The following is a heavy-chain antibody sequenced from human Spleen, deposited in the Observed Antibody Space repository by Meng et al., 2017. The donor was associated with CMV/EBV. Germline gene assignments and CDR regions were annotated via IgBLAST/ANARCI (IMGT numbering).Heavy chain of an antibody. CDR2: IRSKAYGGTT. CDR1: GFTFSSYS. CDR3: TRDQPWRGYFAF. V-gene: IGHV3-49*04. J-gene: IGHJ4*02. Sequence: GESLKISCAASGFTFSSYSMHWVRQAPGKGLEWVGFIRSKAYGGTTEYAASVKGRFTISRDHSRSTAYLQMNSLKTEDTAVYYCTRDQPWRGYFAFWGRGTLVTVSS. D-gene: IGHD3-10*01.